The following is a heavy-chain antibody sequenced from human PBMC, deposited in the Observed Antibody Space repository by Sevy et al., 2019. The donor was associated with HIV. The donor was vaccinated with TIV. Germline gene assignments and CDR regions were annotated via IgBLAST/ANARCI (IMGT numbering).Heavy chain of an antibody. V-gene: IGHV4-39*01. D-gene: IGHD2-2*01. Sequence: SETLSLTCTVSGGSISSSSYYWGWIRQPPGKGLEWIGSIYHSGSTYYNPSLKSRVTISVDTSKNQFSLKLSSVTAADTAVYYCARVDCSSTSCSPEYYYYYYVMDVWGQGTTVTVSS. CDR1: GGSISSSSYY. CDR2: IYHSGST. J-gene: IGHJ6*02. CDR3: ARVDCSSTSCSPEYYYYYYVMDV.